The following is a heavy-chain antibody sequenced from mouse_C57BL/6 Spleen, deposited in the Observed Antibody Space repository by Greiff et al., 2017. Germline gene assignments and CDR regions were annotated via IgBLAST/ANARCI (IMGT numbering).Heavy chain of an antibody. D-gene: IGHD1-1*02. J-gene: IGHJ4*01. CDR2: INPSTGGT. CDR3: ARGGGYYAMDY. V-gene: IGHV1-43*01. CDR1: GYSFTGYY. Sequence: EVKLQESGPELVKPGASVKISCKASGYSFTGYYMHWVKQSSEKSLEWIGEINPSTGGTSYNQKFKGKATLTVDKSSSTAYMQLKSLTSEDSAVYYCARGGGYYAMDYWGQGTSVTVSS.